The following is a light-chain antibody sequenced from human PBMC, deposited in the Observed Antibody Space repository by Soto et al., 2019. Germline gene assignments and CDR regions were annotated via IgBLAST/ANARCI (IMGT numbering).Light chain of an antibody. CDR3: QKYNSAPPELT. V-gene: IGKV1-27*01. CDR2: AAS. Sequence: DIQMTQSPSSLSASVGDRVTITCRASQGISNYLAWYQQKPGKVPKLLIYAASTLQSGVPSRFSGSGSGTEFTLTISSLQPEDVATYYCQKYNSAPPELTFGGGTKVEIK. J-gene: IGKJ4*01. CDR1: QGISNY.